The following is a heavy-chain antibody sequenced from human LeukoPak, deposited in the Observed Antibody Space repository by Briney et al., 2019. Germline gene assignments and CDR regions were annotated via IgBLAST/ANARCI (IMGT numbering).Heavy chain of an antibody. D-gene: IGHD3-22*01. CDR1: GGSMSRFF. V-gene: IGHV4-59*01. J-gene: IGHJ4*02. CDR3: ARGGLAVSHY. CDR2: IYYSGST. Sequence: SETLSLTCAVSGGSMSRFFWSWIRQPPGKGLEWIGYIYYSGSTNYNPSLKSRVTISRVTSKNQFSLKLSSVTAADTSMYYCARGGLAVSHYWRQGTLVTVSS.